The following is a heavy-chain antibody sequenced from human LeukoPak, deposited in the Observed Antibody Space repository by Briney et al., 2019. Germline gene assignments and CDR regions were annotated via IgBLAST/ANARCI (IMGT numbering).Heavy chain of an antibody. D-gene: IGHD3-22*01. CDR3: ARDFSKYYDSSFDY. Sequence: GGSLRLSCAASGFTFSSYSMNWVRQAPGKGLEWVSSISSSSSYIYYADSVKGRFTISRDNAKNSLYLQLNSLRAEDTAVYYCARDFSKYYDSSFDYWGQGTLVTVSS. CDR1: GFTFSSYS. CDR2: ISSSSSYI. J-gene: IGHJ4*02. V-gene: IGHV3-21*01.